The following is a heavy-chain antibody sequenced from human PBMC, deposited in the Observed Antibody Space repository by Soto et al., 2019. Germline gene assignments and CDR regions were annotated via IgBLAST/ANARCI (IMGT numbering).Heavy chain of an antibody. D-gene: IGHD3-10*01. Sequence: QVQLVQSGAELKKPGASVKVSCKASGYTFSNYDMNWVRQATGQGPEWIGWVNPNNGDTGYAQKFQGRVTLTTDISTTTAYRELTLLRSEDTAIYYCAKVSRKGSAIDFDYWGQGTLITVSS. CDR1: GYTFSNYD. V-gene: IGHV1-8*01. J-gene: IGHJ4*02. CDR2: VNPNNGDT. CDR3: AKVSRKGSAIDFDY.